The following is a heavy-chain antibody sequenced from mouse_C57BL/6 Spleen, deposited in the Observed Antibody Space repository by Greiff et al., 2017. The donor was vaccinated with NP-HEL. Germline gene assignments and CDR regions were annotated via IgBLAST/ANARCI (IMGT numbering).Heavy chain of an antibody. Sequence: EVQGVESGGGLVKPGGSLKLSCAASGFTFSSYAMSWVRQTPEKRLEWVATISDGGSYTYYPDNVKGRFTISRDNAKNNLYLQMSHLKSEDTAMYYCARDLNYGNYRGAMDYWGQGTSVTVSS. J-gene: IGHJ4*01. D-gene: IGHD2-1*01. CDR2: ISDGGSYT. V-gene: IGHV5-4*01. CDR3: ARDLNYGNYRGAMDY. CDR1: GFTFSSYA.